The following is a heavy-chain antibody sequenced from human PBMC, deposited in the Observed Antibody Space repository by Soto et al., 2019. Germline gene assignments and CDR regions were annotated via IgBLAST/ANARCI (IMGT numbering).Heavy chain of an antibody. CDR1: GFTVSSNY. V-gene: IGHV3-66*01. CDR2: IYSGGST. J-gene: IGHJ5*02. Sequence: EVQLVESGGGLVQPGGSLRLSCAASGFTVSSNYMSWVRQAPGKGLEWVSVIYSGGSTYYADSVKGRFTISRDNSKNTLYLQMNSLRAEDTAVYYCARERITFGAHLIQTNWFDPWGQGTLVTVSS. D-gene: IGHD3-16*01. CDR3: ARERITFGAHLIQTNWFDP.